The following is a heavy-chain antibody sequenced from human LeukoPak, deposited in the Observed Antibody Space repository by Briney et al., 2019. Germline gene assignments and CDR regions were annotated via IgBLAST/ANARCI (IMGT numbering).Heavy chain of an antibody. V-gene: IGHV3-53*01. CDR1: GPNVWCNY. Sequence: GGSLRLSCAVCGPNVWCNYATWLRQARGKGLEWVSLILRETTTTYADSVKGRFTISRDYYKNILYLQMDSLRAEDTPVYYCERDKVVGLMERFDPWGQGTLVTVSS. CDR3: ERDKVVGLMERFDP. J-gene: IGHJ5*02. CDR2: ILRETTT. D-gene: IGHD1-26*01.